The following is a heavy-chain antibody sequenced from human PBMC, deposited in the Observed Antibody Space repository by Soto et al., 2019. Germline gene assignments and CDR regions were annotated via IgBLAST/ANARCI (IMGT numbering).Heavy chain of an antibody. Sequence: EVQLVESGGGLVQPGGSLRLSCVASGFTVTDIYMNWVRQAQGKGLEWVSVIYNEFTDYADSVRGSFSISTDSAKNALDLQMNSRRAEDSAVYYCVREPRYCSGGSCSIMGDAFDIWGQGTMGTVSS. CDR3: VREPRYCSGGSCSIMGDAFDI. J-gene: IGHJ3*02. D-gene: IGHD2-15*01. CDR2: IYNEFT. CDR1: GFTVTDIY. V-gene: IGHV3-66*01.